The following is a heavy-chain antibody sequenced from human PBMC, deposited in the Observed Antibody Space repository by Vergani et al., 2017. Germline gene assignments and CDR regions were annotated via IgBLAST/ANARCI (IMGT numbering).Heavy chain of an antibody. CDR1: GGSISSGSYY. CDR3: ARSREQWPYYFDY. D-gene: IGHD6-19*01. Sequence: QVQLQESGPRLVKPSQTLSLTCTVSGGSISSGSYYWSWIRQPAGKGLEWIGRIYTSGSTNYNPSLKSRVTISVDTSKNQFSLKLSSVTAADTAVYYCARSREQWPYYFDYWGQGTLVTVSS. V-gene: IGHV4-61*02. J-gene: IGHJ4*02. CDR2: IYTSGST.